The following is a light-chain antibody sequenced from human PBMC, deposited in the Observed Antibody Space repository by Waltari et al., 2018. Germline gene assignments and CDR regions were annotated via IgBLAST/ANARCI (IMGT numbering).Light chain of an antibody. V-gene: IGLV1-47*01. CDR1: TSNLGNND. Sequence: QSVLTQPPSASGAPGQRVTISCSGTTSNLGNNDVFWYQQLPGTAPQLLIYRNKPRSSGVLDLLSGSKSGTSASLDISGLRSEDESEYYCAVWDDSLSVVFGGGTKLTVV. J-gene: IGLJ3*02. CDR2: RNK. CDR3: AVWDDSLSVV.